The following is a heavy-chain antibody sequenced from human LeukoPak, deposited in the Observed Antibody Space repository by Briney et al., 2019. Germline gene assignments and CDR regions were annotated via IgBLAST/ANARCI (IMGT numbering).Heavy chain of an antibody. J-gene: IGHJ3*02. CDR1: GFTFTSSA. CDR3: AAWPYSSGRNDAFDI. CDR2: IVVGSGNT. Sequence: AASVKVSCKASGFTFTSSAMQWVRQARGQRLEWIGWIVVGSGNTNYAQKFQERVTATRDMSTSTAYMELSSLRSEDTAVYYCAAWPYSSGRNDAFDIWGQGTMVTVSS. D-gene: IGHD6-19*01. V-gene: IGHV1-58*02.